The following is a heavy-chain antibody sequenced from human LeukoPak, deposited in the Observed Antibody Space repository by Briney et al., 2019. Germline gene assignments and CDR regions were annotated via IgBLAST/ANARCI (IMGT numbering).Heavy chain of an antibody. CDR1: GFTFSSYA. CDR3: ARGHSTRDYYYGMNV. D-gene: IGHD2-15*01. J-gene: IGHJ6*02. Sequence: GGSLRLSCAASGFTFSSYAMHWVRQVPGKGLEYVSAISSNGGTTYYGNSVKGRFTISRDNAKNTLYLQMGSLRAEDMAEYYCARGHSTRDYYYGMNVWGQGTTVTVSS. CDR2: ISSNGGTT. V-gene: IGHV3-64*01.